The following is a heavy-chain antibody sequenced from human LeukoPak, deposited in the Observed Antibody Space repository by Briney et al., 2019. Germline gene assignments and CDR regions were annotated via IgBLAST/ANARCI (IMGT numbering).Heavy chain of an antibody. V-gene: IGHV3-64D*06. J-gene: IGHJ6*02. CDR2: ISSNGGST. CDR1: GFTCSSYA. Sequence: GGALRLSCSASGFTCSSYAMHWVRQAPGNGLEYISAISSNGGSTYYADSVKGRFTISRDNSKNTLYLQMSSLRAEDTAVYYCVKGMEDYDILTGVLDVWGQGTTVTVSS. CDR3: VKGMEDYDILTGVLDV. D-gene: IGHD3-9*01.